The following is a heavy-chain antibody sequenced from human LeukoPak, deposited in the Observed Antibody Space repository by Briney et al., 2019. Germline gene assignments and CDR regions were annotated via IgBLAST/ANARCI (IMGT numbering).Heavy chain of an antibody. D-gene: IGHD3-10*01. CDR3: ARDWYGSGSYFVY. Sequence: ASVKVSCKASGYTFTGYYMHWVRQAPGQGLEWMGWINPNSGGTNYAQKFQGRVTMTRDTSISTACMELSRLRSDDTAVYYCARDWYGSGSYFVYWGQGTLVAVSS. CDR1: GYTFTGYY. V-gene: IGHV1-2*02. CDR2: INPNSGGT. J-gene: IGHJ4*02.